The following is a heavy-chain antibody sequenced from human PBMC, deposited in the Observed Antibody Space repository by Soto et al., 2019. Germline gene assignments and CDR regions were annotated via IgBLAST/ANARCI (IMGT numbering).Heavy chain of an antibody. CDR1: GFTFRDYY. CDR2: IDSSTKYT. J-gene: IGHJ6*02. CDR3: AREYYYTTDL. V-gene: IGHV3-11*05. Sequence: QVQLVESGGGLVRPGGSLRLSCEASGFTFRDYYMTWFRQAPGKGLEWLSYIDSSTKYTNYADSVKGRCTISRDNPKNSTYPPRNSLGAGDTAGLFCAREYYYTTDLWGPGTRVTVSS.